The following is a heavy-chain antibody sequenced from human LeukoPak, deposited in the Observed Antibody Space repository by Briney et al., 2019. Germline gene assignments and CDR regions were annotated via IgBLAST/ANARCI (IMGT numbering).Heavy chain of an antibody. Sequence: SVKVSCKAPGYTFTSYGISWVRQAPGQGLEWMGGIIPIFGTANYAQKFQGRVTITADESTSTAYMELSSLRSEDTAVYYCARSVNIAAMYYFDYWGQGTLVTVSS. CDR2: IIPIFGTA. J-gene: IGHJ4*02. CDR3: ARSVNIAAMYYFDY. V-gene: IGHV1-69*13. D-gene: IGHD6-13*01. CDR1: GYTFTSYG.